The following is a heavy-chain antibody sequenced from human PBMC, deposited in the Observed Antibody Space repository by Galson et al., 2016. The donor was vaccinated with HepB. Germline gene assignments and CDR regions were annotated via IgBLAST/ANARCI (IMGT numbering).Heavy chain of an antibody. J-gene: IGHJ4*02. D-gene: IGHD3-22*01. CDR2: IDPRSGGT. V-gene: IGHV1-2*02. CDR1: GYILTGYY. CDR3: ARLRRIVTTGSLSSPSYFDY. Sequence: VKVSCKASGYILTGYYVHWVRQAPGQGLEWMGWIDPRSGGTIYAENFQGRVTMTRDTSINTAYMELSRLRSADTAVYYCARLRRIVTTGSLSSPSYFDYWGQGTLVTVSS.